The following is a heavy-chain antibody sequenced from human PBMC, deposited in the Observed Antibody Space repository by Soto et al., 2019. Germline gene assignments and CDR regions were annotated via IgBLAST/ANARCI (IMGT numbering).Heavy chain of an antibody. Sequence: QVQLVQSGAEVKKPGSSVKVSCKASGGTFSSYAISWVRQAPGQGLEWMGGIIPIFGTANYAQKFQGRVTITADESTSTAYMELSSLRSEDTAVYYCASLSLPRYCGGGSCSRRFDPWGQGTLVTVSS. V-gene: IGHV1-69*01. J-gene: IGHJ5*02. D-gene: IGHD2-15*01. CDR2: IIPIFGTA. CDR1: GGTFSSYA. CDR3: ASLSLPRYCGGGSCSRRFDP.